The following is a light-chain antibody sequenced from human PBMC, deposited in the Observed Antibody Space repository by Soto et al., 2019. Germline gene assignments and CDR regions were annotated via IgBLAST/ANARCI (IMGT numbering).Light chain of an antibody. V-gene: IGKV3-20*01. CDR1: QSVSSSY. J-gene: IGKJ5*01. CDR3: QQYDSSIT. CDR2: DAS. Sequence: EIVLTQSPGTLSLSPGERATLSCRASQSVSSSYLAWYQQKPGQAPRLLIYDASSRATGIPDRFSSSGSGTDFTLTISRLEPEDFAVYYCQQYDSSITFGQGTRLEIK.